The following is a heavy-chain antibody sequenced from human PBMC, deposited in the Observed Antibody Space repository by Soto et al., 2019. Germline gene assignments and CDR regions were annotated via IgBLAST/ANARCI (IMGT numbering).Heavy chain of an antibody. V-gene: IGHV5-51*01. CDR1: GYSFTSYW. CDR3: ARSSAAGKYYYGMDV. D-gene: IGHD6-13*01. J-gene: IGHJ6*02. Sequence: GESLKISCKGSGYSFTSYWIGWVRQMPGKGLEWMGIIYPGDSDTRYSPSFQGQVTISADKSISTAYLQWSSLKASDTAMYYCARSSAAGKYYYGMDVWGQGTTVTVAS. CDR2: IYPGDSDT.